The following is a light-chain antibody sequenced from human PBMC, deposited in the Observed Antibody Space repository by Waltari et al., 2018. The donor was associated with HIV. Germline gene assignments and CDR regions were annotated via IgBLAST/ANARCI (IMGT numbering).Light chain of an antibody. CDR2: LGS. V-gene: IGKV2-28*01. Sequence: DSVMTQSPLSLPVTPGEPPSLPCSPTQSLLHSNGYNYLDWYLQKPGQSPQLLIYLGSNRASGVPDRFSGSGSGTDFTLKISRVEAEDVGVYYCMQALQTPVTFGPGTKVDIK. J-gene: IGKJ3*01. CDR1: QSLLHSNGYNY. CDR3: MQALQTPVT.